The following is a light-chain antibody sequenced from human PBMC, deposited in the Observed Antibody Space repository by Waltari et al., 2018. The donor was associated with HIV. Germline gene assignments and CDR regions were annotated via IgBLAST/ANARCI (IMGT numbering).Light chain of an antibody. Sequence: QSALTQPPSASGSPGQSVTIPCTGTSSDVGGYNSVSLYQQHPGKAPKLMIYEVSKRPSGVPDRFSGSKSGNTASLTVSGLQAEDEADYYCSSYAGSNNFGVVFGGGTKLTVL. V-gene: IGLV2-8*01. J-gene: IGLJ2*01. CDR2: EVS. CDR3: SSYAGSNNFGVV. CDR1: SSDVGGYNS.